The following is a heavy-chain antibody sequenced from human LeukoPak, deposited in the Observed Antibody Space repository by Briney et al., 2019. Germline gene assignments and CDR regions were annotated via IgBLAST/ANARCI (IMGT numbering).Heavy chain of an antibody. Sequence: GGSLRLSCAASGFTFSDYYMSWIRQAPGKGLEWVSYISRNSYTNYADSVKGRFTISRDNAKNSLYLQMASLRAEDTAVYYCVKDRTGTYTLDYWGQGTLVTVSS. D-gene: IGHD3-10*01. J-gene: IGHJ4*02. CDR2: ISRNSYT. V-gene: IGHV3-11*06. CDR3: VKDRTGTYTLDY. CDR1: GFTFSDYY.